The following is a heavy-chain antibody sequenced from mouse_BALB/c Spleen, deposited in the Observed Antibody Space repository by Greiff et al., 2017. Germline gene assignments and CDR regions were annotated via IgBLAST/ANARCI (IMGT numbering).Heavy chain of an antibody. V-gene: IGHV5-17*02. CDR1: GFTFSSFG. CDR3: ARGYYYGSSYDYAMDY. Sequence: EVQVVESGGGLVQPGGSRKLSCAASGFTFSSFGMHWVRQAPEKGLEWVAYISSGSSTIYYADTVKGRFTISRDNPKNTLFLQMTSLRSEDTAMYYCARGYYYGSSYDYAMDYWGQGTSVTVSS. D-gene: IGHD1-1*01. J-gene: IGHJ4*01. CDR2: ISSGSSTI.